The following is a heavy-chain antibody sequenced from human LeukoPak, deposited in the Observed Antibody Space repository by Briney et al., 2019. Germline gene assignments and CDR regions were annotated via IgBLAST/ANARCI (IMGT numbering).Heavy chain of an antibody. D-gene: IGHD1-26*01. CDR1: GFTFSGFA. Sequence: GGSLRLSCAASGFTFSGFAMSWDRRTPGKGLEWVSGISGSGDNTLYADSVRGRFTISRDNSKNTLYLEMSSLRAEDTAIYYCARMKGHPLPKYYMDVWGQGTTVTVSS. CDR3: ARMKGHPLPKYYMDV. V-gene: IGHV3-23*01. J-gene: IGHJ6*01. CDR2: ISGSGDNT.